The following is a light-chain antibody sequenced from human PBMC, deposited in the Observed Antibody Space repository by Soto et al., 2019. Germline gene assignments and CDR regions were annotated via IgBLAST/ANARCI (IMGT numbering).Light chain of an antibody. CDR1: SSDVGGYNY. J-gene: IGLJ3*02. V-gene: IGLV2-14*01. Sequence: QSALTQPASVSGSPGQSITISCTGNSSDVGGYNYVSWYQQHPGKAPKLMIYEVSNRPSGVSNRFSGSKSGNTASLSISGLQAEDEADYYCSSYTSSSTSWVFGGGTKVTVL. CDR2: EVS. CDR3: SSYTSSSTSWV.